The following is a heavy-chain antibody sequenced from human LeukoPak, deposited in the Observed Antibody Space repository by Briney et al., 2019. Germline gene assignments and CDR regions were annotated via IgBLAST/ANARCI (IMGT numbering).Heavy chain of an antibody. CDR1: VGSFSGYY. J-gene: IGHJ3*02. CDR2: INHSGST. CDR3: ARPRRGLDAFEI. V-gene: IGHV4-34*01. D-gene: IGHD3-10*01. Sequence: SETPSLTCAVYVGSFSGYYWSWLRQPPGKGLEWIGEINHSGSTNYNPSLRSRVTISADTSKNQFSLKLTSVTAADTAVYYCARPRRGLDAFEIWGQGTMVTVSS.